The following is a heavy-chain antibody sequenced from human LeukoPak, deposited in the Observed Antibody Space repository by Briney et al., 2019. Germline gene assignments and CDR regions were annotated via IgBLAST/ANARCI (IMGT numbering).Heavy chain of an antibody. CDR3: ARHGGGYCSGGSCYAQVYFDY. V-gene: IGHV5-51*01. CDR2: IYPGDSDT. CDR1: GYSFTSYW. D-gene: IGHD2-15*01. J-gene: IGHJ4*02. Sequence: GESPKISCRGSGYSFTSYWIGWVRQMPGKGLEWMGIIYPGDSDTRYSPSFQGQVTISADKSISTAYLQWSSLKASDTAMYYCARHGGGYCSGGSCYAQVYFDYWGQGTLVTVSS.